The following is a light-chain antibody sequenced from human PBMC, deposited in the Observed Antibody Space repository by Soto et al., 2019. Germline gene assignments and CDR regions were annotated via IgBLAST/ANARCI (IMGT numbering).Light chain of an antibody. CDR3: QQYNSYSIT. CDR2: DAS. CDR1: QSISSW. V-gene: IGKV1-5*01. J-gene: IGKJ5*01. Sequence: DIQMTQSPSTLSASVGDRVTITCRASQSISSWLAWYQQKPGKAPKLLIYDASSLESGVPSRFSGSGSGTEFTLTLSSLQPDDFPTYYCQQYNSYSITFGQGTRLEIK.